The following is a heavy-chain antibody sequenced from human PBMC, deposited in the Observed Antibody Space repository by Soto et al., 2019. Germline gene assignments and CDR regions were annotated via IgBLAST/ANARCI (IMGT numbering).Heavy chain of an antibody. D-gene: IGHD6-13*01. CDR3: ARGLYNPQFDSSIWWKDY. J-gene: IGHJ4*02. CDR1: GGSFSGYY. V-gene: IGHV4-34*01. CDR2: INHSGST. Sequence: SETLSLTCAVYGGSFSGYYWSWIRQPPGKGLEWIGEINHSGSTNYNPSLKSRVTISVDTSKSQFSLKLSSVTAADTAVYYCARGLYNPQFDSSIWWKDYWGQGTLVTVSS.